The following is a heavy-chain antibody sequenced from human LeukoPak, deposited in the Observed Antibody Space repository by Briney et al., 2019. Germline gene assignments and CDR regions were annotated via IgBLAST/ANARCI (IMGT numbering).Heavy chain of an antibody. V-gene: IGHV1-69*04. D-gene: IGHD3-22*01. J-gene: IGHJ4*01. Sequence: ASVKVSCKVSGGTFSSYAISWVRQAPGQGLEWMGRIIPILGIANYAQKFQGRVTITADKSTSTAYMELSSLRSEDTAVYYCARASGSSGYFVFDYWGHGTLVTVSS. CDR3: ARASGSSGYFVFDY. CDR2: IIPILGIA. CDR1: GGTFSSYA.